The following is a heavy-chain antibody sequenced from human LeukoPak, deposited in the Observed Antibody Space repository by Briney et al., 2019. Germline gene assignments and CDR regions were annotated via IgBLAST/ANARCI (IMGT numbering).Heavy chain of an antibody. D-gene: IGHD3-9*01. J-gene: IGHJ3*02. CDR3: ARARYVNSFNAFDI. CDR2: LSKSGNT. Sequence: PSETLSLTCTVSGGSISSYYWSWIRLPPGKGLEWIGYLSKSGNTNYSPSLKSRVTIFGDTSKNQFFLKLGSVTAADTAMYYCARARYVNSFNAFDIWGQGTLVTVSS. CDR1: GGSISSYY. V-gene: IGHV4-59*01.